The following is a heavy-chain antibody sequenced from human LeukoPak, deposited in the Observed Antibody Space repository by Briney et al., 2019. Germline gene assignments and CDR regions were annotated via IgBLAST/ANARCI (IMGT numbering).Heavy chain of an antibody. CDR3: ARGFGSWSVANEFDY. V-gene: IGHV4-30-4*01. D-gene: IGHD3-3*01. Sequence: SQTLSLTCTVSGGSISSGDYYWSWIRQPPGKGLEWIGYIYYSGSTNYNPSLKSRVTISVDTSKNQYSLKLSSVTAADTAVYYCARGFGSWSVANEFDYWGQGTLVTVSS. CDR1: GGSISSGDYY. CDR2: IYYSGST. J-gene: IGHJ4*02.